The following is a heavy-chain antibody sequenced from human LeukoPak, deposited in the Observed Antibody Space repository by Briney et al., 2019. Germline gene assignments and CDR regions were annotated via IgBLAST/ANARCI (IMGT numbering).Heavy chain of an antibody. J-gene: IGHJ4*02. CDR1: RFTFNSFA. CDR2: ISGSDGSS. D-gene: IGHD3-16*02. CDR3: AKSLGVGGYTRYKGFDQ. Sequence: GGSLRLSCAASRFTFNSFAMNWVRQAPGKGLEWVSSISGSDGSSHYADFVKGRFTISRDNSKNTLHLQMNSLRAEDTAVYYCAKSLGVGGYTRYKGFDQWGQGTLVTVSS. V-gene: IGHV3-23*01.